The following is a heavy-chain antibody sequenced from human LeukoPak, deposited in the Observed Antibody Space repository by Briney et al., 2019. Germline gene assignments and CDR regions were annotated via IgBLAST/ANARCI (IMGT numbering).Heavy chain of an antibody. V-gene: IGHV3-20*04. CDR1: GFTFDDYA. CDR3: ARGSVQLWLRDTYYYMDV. Sequence: GVSLRLSCAASGFTFDDYAMNWVRQVPGRGLEWVSGINWNGRITEYADSVKDRFTISRQNTKNSLYLYMNNLGSEDTALYFCARGSVQLWLRDTYYYMDVWGKGTTVTVSS. CDR2: INWNGRIT. D-gene: IGHD5-18*01. J-gene: IGHJ6*03.